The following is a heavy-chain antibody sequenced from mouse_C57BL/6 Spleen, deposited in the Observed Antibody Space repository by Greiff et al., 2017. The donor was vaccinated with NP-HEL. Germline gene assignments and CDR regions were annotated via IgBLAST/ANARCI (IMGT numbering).Heavy chain of an antibody. Sequence: QVHVKQSGAELVRPGTSVKVSCKASGYAFTNYLIEWVKQRPGQGLEWIGVINPGSGGTNYNEKFKGKATLTADKSSSTAYMQLSSLTSEDSAVYFCARSNYYGSSSRFAYWGQGTLVTVSA. CDR3: ARSNYYGSSSRFAY. CDR2: INPGSGGT. D-gene: IGHD1-1*01. CDR1: GYAFTNYL. J-gene: IGHJ3*01. V-gene: IGHV1-54*01.